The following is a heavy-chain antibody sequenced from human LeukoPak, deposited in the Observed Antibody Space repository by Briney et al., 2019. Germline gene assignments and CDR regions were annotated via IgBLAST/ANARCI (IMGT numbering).Heavy chain of an antibody. CDR1: GYTFTSYG. Sequence: GASVTVSCKASGYTFTSYGINWVRQAPGQGLEWMGWMNPNSGYAGYAQKFQGRVTITRDTSISTAYMELSSLRSEDTAVYYCARVAGSIDYWGQGTLVTVSS. J-gene: IGHJ4*02. CDR2: MNPNSGYA. CDR3: ARVAGSIDY. V-gene: IGHV1-8*03. D-gene: IGHD6-19*01.